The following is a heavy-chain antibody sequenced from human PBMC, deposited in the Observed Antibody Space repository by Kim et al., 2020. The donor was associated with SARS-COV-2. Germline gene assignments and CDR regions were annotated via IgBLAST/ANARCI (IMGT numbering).Heavy chain of an antibody. CDR1: GYTFTSYG. CDR3: AREVRFLEWLYQGRDAFDI. Sequence: ASVKVSCKASGYTFTSYGISWVRQAPGQGLEWMGWISAYNGNTNYAQKLQGRVTMTTDTSTSTAYMELRSLRSDDTAVYYCAREVRFLEWLYQGRDAFDIWGQGTMVTVSS. CDR2: ISAYNGNT. D-gene: IGHD3-3*01. J-gene: IGHJ3*02. V-gene: IGHV1-18*04.